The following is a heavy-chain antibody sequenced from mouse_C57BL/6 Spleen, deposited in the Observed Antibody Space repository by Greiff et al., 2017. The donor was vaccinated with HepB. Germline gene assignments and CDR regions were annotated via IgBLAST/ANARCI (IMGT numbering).Heavy chain of an antibody. CDR2: ISDGGSYT. Sequence: EVQVVESGGGLVKPGGSLKLSCAASGFTFSSYAMSWVRQTPEKRLEWVATISDGGSYTYYPDNVKGRFTISRDNAKNNLYLQMSHLKSEDTAMYYCARGYSNYGGYAMDYWGQGTSVTVSS. CDR3: ARGYSNYGGYAMDY. D-gene: IGHD2-5*01. J-gene: IGHJ4*01. V-gene: IGHV5-4*01. CDR1: GFTFSSYA.